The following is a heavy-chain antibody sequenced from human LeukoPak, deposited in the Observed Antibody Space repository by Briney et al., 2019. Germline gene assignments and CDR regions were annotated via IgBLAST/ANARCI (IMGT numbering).Heavy chain of an antibody. CDR2: INQDGTQR. V-gene: IGHV3-7*01. CDR1: GFSFGTSW. CDR3: ASYVNTFGYLADY. Sequence: GGSLRLSCAASGFSFGTSWMNWARQAPGKGLEWVANINQDGTQRNYVDSVKGRFTISRDNAKNSLYLQMNTLRVEDTAVYFCASYVNTFGYLADYWGQGTLVTVSS. J-gene: IGHJ4*02. D-gene: IGHD5-18*01.